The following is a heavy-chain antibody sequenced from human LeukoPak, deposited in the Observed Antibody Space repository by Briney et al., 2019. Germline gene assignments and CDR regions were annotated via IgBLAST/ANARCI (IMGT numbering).Heavy chain of an antibody. J-gene: IGHJ4*02. CDR2: IFYSGST. Sequence: PAETLSLTCAVSGGTINNYDWSWVRQPPGKGLEWVGYIFYSGSTDYNPSLEERVIIALDTNKNQFSLELTSVTAADTAVYYCASGYNYWYYFDCWRQATLPTVPS. D-gene: IGHD5-18*01. CDR1: GGTINNYD. V-gene: IGHV4-59*01. CDR3: ASGYNYWYYFDC.